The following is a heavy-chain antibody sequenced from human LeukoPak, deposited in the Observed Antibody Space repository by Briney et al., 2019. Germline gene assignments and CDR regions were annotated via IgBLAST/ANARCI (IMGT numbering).Heavy chain of an antibody. CDR3: ARHMGP. D-gene: IGHD3-10*01. CDR2: IYYSGST. V-gene: IGHV4-59*08. CDR1: GGSIGSYY. J-gene: IGHJ4*02. Sequence: PSETLSLTCTVSGGSIGSYYWSWIRQPPGKGLEWIGYIYYSGSTNYNPSLKSRVTISVDTSKNQFSLKLSSVTAADTAVYYCARHMGPWGQGTLVTVSS.